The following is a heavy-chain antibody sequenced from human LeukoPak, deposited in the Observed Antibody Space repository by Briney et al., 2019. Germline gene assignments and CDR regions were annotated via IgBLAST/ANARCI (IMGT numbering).Heavy chain of an antibody. Sequence: SETLSLTCTVSGGSISSYYWSWIRQPPGKGLEWIGYIYYSGTINYNPSLKSRVTVSVVTSKNQFSLKLSSVTAADTAVYYCARDSRPAHYYDSSGQDWYFDLWGRGTLVTVSS. D-gene: IGHD3-22*01. CDR1: GGSISSYY. J-gene: IGHJ2*01. CDR2: IYYSGTI. CDR3: ARDSRPAHYYDSSGQDWYFDL. V-gene: IGHV4-59*01.